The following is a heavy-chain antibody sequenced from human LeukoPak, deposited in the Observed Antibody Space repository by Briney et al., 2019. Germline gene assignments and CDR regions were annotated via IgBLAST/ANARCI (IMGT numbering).Heavy chain of an antibody. Sequence: ASVKVSCKASGYTFTGYYMHWVRQAPGQGLEWMGWINPNTGDTKYAQKFQGRVTMTRDTSSSTAYMDLSRLRSDDTAMYYCARGGCGGGTCYSSWLDPWGQGTLVTVSS. CDR2: INPNTGDT. J-gene: IGHJ5*02. V-gene: IGHV1-2*02. CDR3: ARGGCGGGTCYSSWLDP. CDR1: GYTFTGYY. D-gene: IGHD2-15*01.